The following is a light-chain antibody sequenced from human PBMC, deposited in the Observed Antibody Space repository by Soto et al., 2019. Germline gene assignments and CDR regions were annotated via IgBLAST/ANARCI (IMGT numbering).Light chain of an antibody. CDR3: QQYYSAPWT. CDR2: WAS. Sequence: DIVMTQSPDSLAVSLGERAIINCKSSQSVLYSSNNKNYLAWYQQKPGQPPKLLIYWASTRESGVPDRFSGSGSGTDFTLTISSPQADDVAVYYCQQYYSAPWTFGQGTKVETK. CDR1: QSVLYSSNNKNY. V-gene: IGKV4-1*01. J-gene: IGKJ1*01.